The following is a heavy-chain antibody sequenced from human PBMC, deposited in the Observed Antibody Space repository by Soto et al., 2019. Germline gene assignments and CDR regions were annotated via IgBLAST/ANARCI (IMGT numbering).Heavy chain of an antibody. CDR3: ARVYCSSTSCYGGGYYYYYGMDV. V-gene: IGHV3-23*01. CDR1: GFPFTSYA. Sequence: GGSLRLSCEASGFPFTSYAMSWVRRAPGKGLEWVSAISGSGGSTYYADSVKGRFTISRDNSKNTLYLQMNSLRAEDTAVYNCARVYCSSTSCYGGGYYYYYGMDVWGQGTTVTVSS. J-gene: IGHJ6*02. CDR2: ISGSGGST. D-gene: IGHD2-2*01.